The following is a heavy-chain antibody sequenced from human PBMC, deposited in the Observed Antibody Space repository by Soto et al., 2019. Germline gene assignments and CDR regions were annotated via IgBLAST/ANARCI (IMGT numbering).Heavy chain of an antibody. J-gene: IGHJ4*02. CDR1: GYSFTGYS. D-gene: IGHD5-12*01. Sequence: EASVKVSCKISGYSFTGYSLHWVRQAPGQGLEWMGWIDPHSGGTNYAQKFRGRVTMTGATSVSTAYMELRRLTSDDTAVYYCASRARIEDYWGQGTLVTVSS. CDR3: ASRARIEDY. CDR2: IDPHSGGT. V-gene: IGHV1-2*02.